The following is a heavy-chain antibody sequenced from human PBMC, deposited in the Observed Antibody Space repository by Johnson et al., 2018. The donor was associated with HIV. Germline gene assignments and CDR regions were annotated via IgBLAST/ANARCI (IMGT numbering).Heavy chain of an antibody. CDR1: GFTLSDYY. D-gene: IGHD1-7*01. CDR2: TTDKLNRYTP. J-gene: IGHJ3*01. Sequence: VQLVESGGGLVQPGGSLTLSCAASGFTLSDYYMDWVRQAPGKGLEWVGRTTDKLNRYTPKYAASVNGRFTISRDDSKKSLYLQINSLRTEDTAVYYCARENYRRRDAFDVWGQGTVVIVSS. CDR3: ARENYRRRDAFDV. V-gene: IGHV3-72*01.